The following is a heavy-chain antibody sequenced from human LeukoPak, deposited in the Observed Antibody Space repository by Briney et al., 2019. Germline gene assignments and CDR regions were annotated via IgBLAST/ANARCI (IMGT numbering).Heavy chain of an antibody. V-gene: IGHV1-18*01. CDR1: GYTFTSYG. Sequence: ASVKVSCKACGYTFTSYGISWVRQAPGQGLEWMGWISAYNRNTNYAQNLQGRVTMTTDTSTSTAYMELRSLRSDDTAVYYCARDLRGYGSGSYYRGPDDAFDIWGQGTMVTVSS. CDR2: ISAYNRNT. D-gene: IGHD3-10*01. CDR3: ARDLRGYGSGSYYRGPDDAFDI. J-gene: IGHJ3*02.